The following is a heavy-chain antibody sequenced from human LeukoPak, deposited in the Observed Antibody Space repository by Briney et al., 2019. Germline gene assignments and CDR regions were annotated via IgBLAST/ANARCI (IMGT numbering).Heavy chain of an antibody. J-gene: IGHJ4*02. V-gene: IGHV3-30-3*01. CDR3: ARGGRFSGPDY. Sequence: PGGSLRLSCAASGFTFSSYAMHWVRQAPGKGLEWVAVISYDGSNKYYADSVKGRFTISGDNSKNTLYLQMNSLRAEDTAVYYCARGGRFSGPDYWGQGTLFTVSS. CDR2: ISYDGSNK. D-gene: IGHD3-3*01. CDR1: GFTFSSYA.